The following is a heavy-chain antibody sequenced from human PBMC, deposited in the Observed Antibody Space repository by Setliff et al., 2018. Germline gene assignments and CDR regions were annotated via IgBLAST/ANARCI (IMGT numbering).Heavy chain of an antibody. CDR1: GFNFGGYG. V-gene: IGHV3-30*02. CDR2: TQYDGKKK. J-gene: IGHJ4*02. CDR3: AKDRSGSYKYFFDH. Sequence: GESLRLSCTASGFNFGGYGMHWVRQAPGKGLEWVSFTQYDGKKKDYADSVKGRFTISRDNSRNTLYLQMNDLRPEDTAMYYCAKDRSGSYKYFFDHWGQGTLVTVSS. D-gene: IGHD1-26*01.